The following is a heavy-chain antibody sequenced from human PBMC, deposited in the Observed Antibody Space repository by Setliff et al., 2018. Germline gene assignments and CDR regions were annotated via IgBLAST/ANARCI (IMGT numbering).Heavy chain of an antibody. Sequence: PGESLKISCKGSGYSFSTYWIGWVRQVPGKGLEWMGIIYPGDSDTRYSPSFQGQVTISADKSISTAYLQWSSLKASDTAMYYCVRVRSGYDVDYWGQGTLVTVS. CDR2: IYPGDSDT. D-gene: IGHD5-12*01. J-gene: IGHJ4*02. CDR1: GYSFSTYW. CDR3: VRVRSGYDVDY. V-gene: IGHV5-51*01.